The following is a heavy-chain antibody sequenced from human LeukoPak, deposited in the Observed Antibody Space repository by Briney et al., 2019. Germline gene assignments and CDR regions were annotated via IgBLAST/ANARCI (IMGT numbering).Heavy chain of an antibody. V-gene: IGHV1-69*05. D-gene: IGHD3-3*01. CDR3: ARDNPRGVWSGSKADYYYYYKDV. CDR1: GGTFSSYA. J-gene: IGHJ6*03. CDR2: IIPIFGTA. Sequence: SVKVSCKASGGTFSSYAISWVRQAPGQGLEWMGGIIPIFGTANYAQKFQGRVTITTDESTSTAYMELSSLRSEDTAVYYCARDNPRGVWSGSKADYYYYYKDVWGKGTTVTVSS.